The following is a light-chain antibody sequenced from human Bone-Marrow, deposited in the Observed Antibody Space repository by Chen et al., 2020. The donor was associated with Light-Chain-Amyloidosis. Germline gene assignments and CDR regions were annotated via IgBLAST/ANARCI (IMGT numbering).Light chain of an antibody. CDR3: QVWDRSSDRPV. CDR2: DDS. J-gene: IGLJ3*02. CDR1: NIGSTS. V-gene: IGLV3-21*02. Sequence: SYVLTQPSSVSVAPGQTATIACGGNNIGSTSVHWYQQTPGQAPLLVVYDDSDRPSGIPARLSGSNAGNTAPLTISGVEAGDEADYYCQVWDRSSDRPVFGGGTKLTVL.